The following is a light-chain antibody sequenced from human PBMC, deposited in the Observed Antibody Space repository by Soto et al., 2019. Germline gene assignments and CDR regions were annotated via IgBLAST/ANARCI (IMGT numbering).Light chain of an antibody. CDR1: QSVSSN. Sequence: EIVMTQSPATLSVSPGERATLSCRASQSVSSNLARYQQKPGQAPRLLIYGTSTRATGVPARFSGSGSGTEFTLTISSLQSEDFAVYYCHQYNNWPSFGPGTKVDIK. CDR3: HQYNNWPS. J-gene: IGKJ3*01. V-gene: IGKV3-15*01. CDR2: GTS.